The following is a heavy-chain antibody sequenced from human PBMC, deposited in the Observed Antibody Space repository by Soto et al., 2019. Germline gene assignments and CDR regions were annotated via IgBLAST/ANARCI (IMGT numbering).Heavy chain of an antibody. Sequence: LRHSCTASGLTFISHGMHWVRQAPGKGLEWVAVISYDGSNKYYADSVKGRFSISRDNAKSSLYLQINSLRGDDTAIYYCVRSGDDYNLLDFWGQGTPVTVSS. CDR2: ISYDGSNK. D-gene: IGHD4-4*01. V-gene: IGHV3-30*03. CDR3: VRSGDDYNLLDF. J-gene: IGHJ4*02. CDR1: GLTFISHG.